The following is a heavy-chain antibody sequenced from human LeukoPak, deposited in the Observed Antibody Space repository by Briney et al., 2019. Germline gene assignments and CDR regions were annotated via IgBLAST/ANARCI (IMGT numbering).Heavy chain of an antibody. CDR1: GFTFSSYA. Sequence: GGSLRLSCAASGFTFSSYAMHWVRQAPGKGLEWVAVISYGGSNKYYADSVKGRFTISRDNSKNTLYLQMNGLKAEDTDVYYCARPAYDILTAPNYWGQGTLVTVSS. CDR3: ARPAYDILTAPNY. V-gene: IGHV3-30*01. J-gene: IGHJ4*02. D-gene: IGHD3-9*01. CDR2: ISYGGSNK.